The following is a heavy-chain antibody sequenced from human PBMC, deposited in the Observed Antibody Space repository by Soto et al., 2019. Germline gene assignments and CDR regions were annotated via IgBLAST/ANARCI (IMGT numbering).Heavy chain of an antibody. J-gene: IGHJ6*02. V-gene: IGHV3-30*18. CDR1: GFTFSSYG. D-gene: IGHD6-6*01. CDR2: IPYDGSNK. Sequence: GGSLRLSCAASGFTFSSYGMHWVRQAPGKGLEWVAVIPYDGSNKYYADSVKGRFTISRDNSKNTLYLQMNSLRAEDTAVYYCAKDRSIAARPKSNYYGMDVWGQGTTVTVSS. CDR3: AKDRSIAARPKSNYYGMDV.